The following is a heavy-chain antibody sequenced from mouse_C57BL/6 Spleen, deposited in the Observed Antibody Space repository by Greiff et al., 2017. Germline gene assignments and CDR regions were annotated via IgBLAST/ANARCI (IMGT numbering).Heavy chain of an antibody. V-gene: IGHV5-2*01. CDR1: NYEFPSHA. J-gene: IGHJ1*03. CDR3: ARSPRGGWYFDV. D-gene: IGHD2-10*02. Sequence: EVQLVESGGGLVQPGASLKLSCESNNYEFPSHAMSWFRKTPEKRLELVAAINSDGGSTYYPDTMERRFIISRDNTKKTLYLQMSSLRSEDTALYYCARSPRGGWYFDVWGTGTTVTVSS. CDR2: INSDGGST.